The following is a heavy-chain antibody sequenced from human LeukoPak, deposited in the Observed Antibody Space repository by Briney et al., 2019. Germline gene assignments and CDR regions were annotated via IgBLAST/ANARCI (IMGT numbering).Heavy chain of an antibody. D-gene: IGHD4-17*01. V-gene: IGHV3-21*01. Sequence: PGGSLRLSCAASGFTFNGYSMNWVRQAPGKGLEWVSSISSSSSYIYYADSVKGRFTISRDNAKNSLYLQMNSLSAEDTAVDYCARSYEGTTVTRGLGYWGQGTLVTVSS. CDR3: ARSYEGTTVTRGLGY. J-gene: IGHJ4*02. CDR1: GFTFNGYS. CDR2: ISSSSSYI.